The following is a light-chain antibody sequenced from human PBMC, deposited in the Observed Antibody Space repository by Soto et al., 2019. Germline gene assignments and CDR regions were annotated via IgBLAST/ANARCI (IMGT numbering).Light chain of an antibody. J-gene: IGKJ5*01. Sequence: DVVMTQSPLSRPVPLGQPASISCMSNQSLVHSDGIAYFSWFQQRPGRSPRRLIYKVSNRDSGVPARFSGSGSGTDFALKISRVEAEDVGVYYCMQGTHWPITFGQGTRLEIK. CDR1: QSLVHSDGIAY. CDR3: MQGTHWPIT. CDR2: KVS. V-gene: IGKV2-30*02.